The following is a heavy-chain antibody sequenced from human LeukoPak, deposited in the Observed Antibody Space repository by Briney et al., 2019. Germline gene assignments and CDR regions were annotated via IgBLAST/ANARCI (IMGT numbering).Heavy chain of an antibody. CDR2: IYYSGST. CDR1: GGSISSYY. D-gene: IGHD4-17*01. V-gene: IGHV4-59*12. J-gene: IGHJ4*02. Sequence: SETLSLTCTVSGGSISSYYWSWIRQPPGKGLEWIGYIYYSGSTNYNPSLKSRVTISVDTSKNQFSLKLSSVTAADTAVYYCAREGDYGDYFDYWGQGTLVTVSS. CDR3: AREGDYGDYFDY.